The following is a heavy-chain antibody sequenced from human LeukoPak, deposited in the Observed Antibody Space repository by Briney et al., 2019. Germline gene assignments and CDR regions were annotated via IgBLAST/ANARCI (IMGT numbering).Heavy chain of an antibody. CDR1: GFTFSSYG. CDR2: IRYDGSNK. D-gene: IGHD6-13*01. J-gene: IGHJ4*02. V-gene: IGHV3-30*02. Sequence: GGSLRLSCAASGFTFSSYGMHWVRQAPGKGLEWVAFIRYDGSNKYYADSVKGRFTIPRDNSKNTLYLQMNSLRAEDTAVYYCAKASGSSWLYFDYWGQGTLVTASS. CDR3: AKASGSSWLYFDY.